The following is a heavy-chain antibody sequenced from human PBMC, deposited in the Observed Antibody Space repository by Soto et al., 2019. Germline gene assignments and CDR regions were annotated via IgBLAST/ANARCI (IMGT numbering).Heavy chain of an antibody. Sequence: GASVKVSCKASGGGNLRDYRTTWVRRAPGQGLEWMGGIIPKLGSANYAQKFQGRVTITADESTNSVYMELRSLRSDDTAVYYCARGGAAISPEFDYWGQGTLVTVSS. D-gene: IGHD3-16*01. J-gene: IGHJ4*02. CDR1: GGGNLRDYR. CDR2: IIPKLGSA. V-gene: IGHV1-69*13. CDR3: ARGGAAISPEFDY.